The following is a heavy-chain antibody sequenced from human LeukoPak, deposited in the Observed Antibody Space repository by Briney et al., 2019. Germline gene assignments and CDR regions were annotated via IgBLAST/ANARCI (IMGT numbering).Heavy chain of an antibody. Sequence: SETLSLTCAVYGGSFSGYYWSWIRQPPGKGLEWIGEINHSGSTNYNPSLKSRVTISVDTSKNQFSLKLSSVTAADTAVYYCARGRGPIPADDAFDIWGQGTMVTVSS. D-gene: IGHD6-19*01. V-gene: IGHV4-34*01. J-gene: IGHJ3*02. CDR3: ARGRGPIPADDAFDI. CDR1: GGSFSGYY. CDR2: INHSGST.